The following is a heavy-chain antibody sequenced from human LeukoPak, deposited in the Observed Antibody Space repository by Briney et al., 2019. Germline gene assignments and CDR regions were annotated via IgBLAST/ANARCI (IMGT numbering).Heavy chain of an antibody. D-gene: IGHD2-15*01. Sequence: SETLSLTCAVYGGSFSGYYWTWIRQPPGKGLEWIGEINHSGSTNYNPSLKSRVTISVDTSKNQFSLKLSSVTAAGTAVYYCARGPPYCSGGSCYANWFDPWGQGTLVTVSS. CDR3: ARGPPYCSGGSCYANWFDP. J-gene: IGHJ5*02. CDR2: INHSGST. CDR1: GGSFSGYY. V-gene: IGHV4-34*01.